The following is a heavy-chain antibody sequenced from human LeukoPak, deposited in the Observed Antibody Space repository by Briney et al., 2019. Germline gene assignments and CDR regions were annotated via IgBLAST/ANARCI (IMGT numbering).Heavy chain of an antibody. CDR2: IKKDGSET. Sequence: GGSLRLSCAASGFTFSNSWMTWVRQTPGKGLERVANIKKDGSETYYVESVRGRFSISRDNAKNSVYLEMNSLRAEDTAVYYCTSHTGTGDAFRPFHIWGQGTMVTVSS. CDR3: TSHTGTGDAFRPFHI. D-gene: IGHD2-21*02. CDR1: GFTFSNSW. V-gene: IGHV3-7*01. J-gene: IGHJ3*02.